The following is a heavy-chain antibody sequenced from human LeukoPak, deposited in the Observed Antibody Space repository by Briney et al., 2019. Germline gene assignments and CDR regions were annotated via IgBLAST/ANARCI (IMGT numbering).Heavy chain of an antibody. V-gene: IGHV4-61*05. D-gene: IGHD3-3*01. CDR3: ARATEHSRQPQFWSGYFNWFDP. J-gene: IGHJ5*02. CDR2: IYYSGST. CDR1: GGSISSISSNNYH. Sequence: SETLSLTCIVSGGSISSISSNNYHWGWIRQPPGKGLEWIGYIYYSGSTNYNPSLKSRVTISVDTSKNQFSLKLSSVTAADTAVYYCARATEHSRQPQFWSGYFNWFDPWGQGTLVTVSS.